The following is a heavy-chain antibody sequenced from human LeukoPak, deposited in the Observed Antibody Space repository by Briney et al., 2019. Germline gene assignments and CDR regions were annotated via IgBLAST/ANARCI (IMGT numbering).Heavy chain of an antibody. D-gene: IGHD4-11*01. V-gene: IGHV3-23*01. CDR2: ISGSGGST. CDR1: GFTFSSYA. CDR3: AKDRYSNYGNWFDP. Sequence: GGSLRLSCAASGFTFSSYAMNWVRQAPGKGLEWVSGISGSGGSTYYADSVKGRFTISRDNSRNTLYLQMNSLRAEDTAVYYCAKDRYSNYGNWFDPWGQGTLVTVFS. J-gene: IGHJ5*02.